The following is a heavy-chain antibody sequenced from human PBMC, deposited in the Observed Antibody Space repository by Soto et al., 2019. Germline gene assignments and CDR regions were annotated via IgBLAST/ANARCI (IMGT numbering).Heavy chain of an antibody. Sequence: ASVKVSCKASGGTFSSYAISWVRQAPGQGLGWMGGIIPIFGTANYAQKFQGRVTITADESTSTAYMELSSLRSEDTAVYYCARDLRSVGYCSGGSCYEGPGILYYGMDVWGQGTTVTVSS. J-gene: IGHJ6*02. CDR1: GGTFSSYA. D-gene: IGHD2-15*01. CDR2: IIPIFGTA. V-gene: IGHV1-69*13. CDR3: ARDLRSVGYCSGGSCYEGPGILYYGMDV.